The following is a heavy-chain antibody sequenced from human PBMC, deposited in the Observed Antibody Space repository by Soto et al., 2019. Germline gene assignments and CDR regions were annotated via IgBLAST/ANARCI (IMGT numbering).Heavy chain of an antibody. V-gene: IGHV3-11*01. CDR3: AAYCGGDCYFPAFDI. CDR1: GFTFSDYY. J-gene: IGHJ3*02. D-gene: IGHD2-21*01. Sequence: GGSLRLSCAASGFTFSDYYMSWIRQAPGKGLEWVSYISSSGSTIYYTDSVKGRFTISRDNAKNSLYLQMNSLRAEDTAVYYCAAYCGGDCYFPAFDIWGQGTMVTVSS. CDR2: ISSSGSTI.